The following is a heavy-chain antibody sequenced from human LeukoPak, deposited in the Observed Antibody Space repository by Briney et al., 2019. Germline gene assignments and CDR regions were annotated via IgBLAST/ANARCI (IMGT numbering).Heavy chain of an antibody. CDR1: GGSISSSSYY. J-gene: IGHJ5*02. Sequence: ASETLSLTCTVSGGSISSSSYYWGWIRQPPGKGLEWIGSIYYSGSTYYNPSLKSRVTISVDTSKNQFSLKLSSVTAADTAVYYCASYLGGIAAADYNWFDPWGQGTLVTVSS. V-gene: IGHV4-39*01. CDR2: IYYSGST. CDR3: ASYLGGIAAADYNWFDP. D-gene: IGHD6-13*01.